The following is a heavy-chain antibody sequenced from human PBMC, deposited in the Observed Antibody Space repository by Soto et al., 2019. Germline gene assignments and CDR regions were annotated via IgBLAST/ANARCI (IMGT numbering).Heavy chain of an antibody. Sequence: SETLSLTCTVSGGFIWGWIRQSPDRGLEWIGYIYNSGRYNYNPSLESRLTISIDTSKNQFSLRLASVTAADTAVYYCARTLPNRQLFDSWSQGTLVTVSS. CDR2: IYNSGRY. J-gene: IGHJ4*02. D-gene: IGHD1-1*01. CDR3: ARTLPNRQLFDS. CDR1: GGFI. V-gene: IGHV4-59*01.